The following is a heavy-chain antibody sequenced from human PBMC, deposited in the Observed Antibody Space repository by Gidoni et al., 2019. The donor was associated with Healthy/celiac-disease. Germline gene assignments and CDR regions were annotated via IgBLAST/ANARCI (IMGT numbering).Heavy chain of an antibody. J-gene: IGHJ6*02. CDR1: GYTFTSYA. CDR3: ARDSRGYPQVYYYGMDV. Sequence: QVQLVQSGAEVKKPGASVKVSCKASGYTFTSYAMHWVRQAPGQRLEWMGWINAGNGNTKYSQKFQGRVTITRDTSASTAYMELSSLRSEDTAVYYCARDSRGYPQVYYYGMDVWGQGTTVTVSS. V-gene: IGHV1-3*01. D-gene: IGHD3-3*01. CDR2: INAGNGNT.